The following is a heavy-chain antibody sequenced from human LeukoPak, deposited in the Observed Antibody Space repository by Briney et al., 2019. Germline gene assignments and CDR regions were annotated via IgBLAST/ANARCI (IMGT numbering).Heavy chain of an antibody. CDR3: AKEEPYAIGYYYYYGMDV. J-gene: IGHJ6*02. CDR1: GFTVSSNY. D-gene: IGHD2-8*01. CDR2: IYSGGST. V-gene: IGHV3-53*01. Sequence: PGGSLRLSCAASGFTVSSNYMSWVRQAPGKGLEWVSVIYSGGSTYYADSVKGRFTISRDNSKNTLYLQMNSLGAEDTAVYYCAKEEPYAIGYYYYYGMDVWGQGTTVTVSS.